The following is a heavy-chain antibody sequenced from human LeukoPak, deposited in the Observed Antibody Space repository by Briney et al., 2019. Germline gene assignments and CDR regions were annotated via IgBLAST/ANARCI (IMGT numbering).Heavy chain of an antibody. J-gene: IGHJ4*02. CDR1: GFTFSDYY. CDR3: ARDSERRRKLSGYPDY. D-gene: IGHD3-22*01. CDR2: ISSSGSTI. V-gene: IGHV3-11*01. Sequence: PGGSLRLSCAASGFTFSDYYMSWIRQAPGEGLEWVSYISSSGSTIYYADSVKGRFTISRDNAKNSLYLQMNSLRAEDTAVYYCARDSERRRKLSGYPDYWGQGTLVTVSS.